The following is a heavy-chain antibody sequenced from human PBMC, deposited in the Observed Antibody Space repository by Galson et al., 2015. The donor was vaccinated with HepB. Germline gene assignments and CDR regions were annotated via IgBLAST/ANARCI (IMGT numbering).Heavy chain of an antibody. D-gene: IGHD4-23*01. J-gene: IGHJ4*02. V-gene: IGHV3-30*18. CDR3: AKREETTVGWHYFDY. CDR1: GFTFSSYG. CDR2: ISYDGSNK. Sequence: SLRLSCAASGFTFSSYGMHWVRQAPGKGLEWVAVISYDGSNKYYADSVKGRFTISRDNSKNTLYLQMNSLRAEDTAVYYCAKREETTVGWHYFDYWGQGTLGTVSS.